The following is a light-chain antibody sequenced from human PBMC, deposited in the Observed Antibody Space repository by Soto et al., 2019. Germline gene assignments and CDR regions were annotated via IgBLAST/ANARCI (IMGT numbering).Light chain of an antibody. CDR2: KAS. V-gene: IGKV1-5*03. J-gene: IGKJ1*01. CDR1: QTISSW. Sequence: RVSHSAAALSGSVGDRVTITCRASQTISSWLAWYQQKPGKAPKLLIYKASTLKSGVPSRFSGSGSGTEFTLTISNLQPEDFATYYCQQSNTHPWTFGQGTKVDIK. CDR3: QQSNTHPWT.